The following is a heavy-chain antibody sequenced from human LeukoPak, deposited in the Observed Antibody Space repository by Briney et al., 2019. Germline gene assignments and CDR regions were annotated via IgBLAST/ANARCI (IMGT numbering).Heavy chain of an antibody. CDR3: ARSPHILTGENFDY. J-gene: IGHJ4*02. Sequence: ASVKVSCKASGYTFTGYNVHWVRQAPGQGLEWMGWINPTSGGTNYAQKFQDRVTMTRDTSISTAYMEVGRLRSADTAVYYCARSPHILTGENFDYWGQGTLVTVSS. CDR2: INPTSGGT. D-gene: IGHD3-9*01. CDR1: GYTFTGYN. V-gene: IGHV1-2*02.